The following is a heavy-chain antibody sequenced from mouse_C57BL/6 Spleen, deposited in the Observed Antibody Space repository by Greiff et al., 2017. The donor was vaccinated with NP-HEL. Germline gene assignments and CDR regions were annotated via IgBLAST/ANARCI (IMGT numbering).Heavy chain of an antibody. Sequence: EVQLQQSGPELVKPGASVKMSCKASGYTFTDYNMHWVKQSHGKSLEWIGYINPNNGGTSYNQKFKGKATLTGNKSSSTAYMELRSLTSEDSAVYYCARFGYVGAWFAYWGQGTLVTVSA. V-gene: IGHV1-22*01. D-gene: IGHD2-2*01. CDR3: ARFGYVGAWFAY. J-gene: IGHJ3*01. CDR1: GYTFTDYN. CDR2: INPNNGGT.